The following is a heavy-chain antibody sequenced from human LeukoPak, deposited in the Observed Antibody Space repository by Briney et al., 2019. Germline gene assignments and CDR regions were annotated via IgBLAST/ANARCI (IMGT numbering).Heavy chain of an antibody. J-gene: IGHJ4*02. D-gene: IGHD5/OR15-5a*01. CDR3: ARVALSGLYYFDN. V-gene: IGHV4-4*07. CDR1: CGSISNYY. Sequence: SHTLSLTCTVSCGSISNYYWSCIRQPGGKGREWIGRISTSGSTDYIPSLKSRVTISVDKARNQFSLKLSSVTAADTAVYYCARVALSGLYYFDNWGQGTLVTVSS. CDR2: ISTSGST.